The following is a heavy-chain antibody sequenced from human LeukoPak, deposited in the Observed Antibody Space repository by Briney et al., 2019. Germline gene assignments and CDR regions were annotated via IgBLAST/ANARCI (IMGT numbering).Heavy chain of an antibody. CDR1: GYTFTSYG. CDR2: ISTYNGNT. D-gene: IGHD5-18*01. CDR3: ARNGQPFYYYYMDV. Sequence: AASVKVSCKASGYTFTSYGISWVRQAPGQGLEWMGWISTYNGNTNYAQKLQGRVTMTTDTSTSTAYMELRSLRSDDTAVYYCARNGQPFYYYYMDVWGKGTTVTISS. V-gene: IGHV1-18*01. J-gene: IGHJ6*03.